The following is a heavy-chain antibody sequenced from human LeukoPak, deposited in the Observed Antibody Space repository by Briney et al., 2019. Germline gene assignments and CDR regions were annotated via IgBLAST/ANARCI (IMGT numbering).Heavy chain of an antibody. J-gene: IGHJ4*02. D-gene: IGHD3-22*01. CDR1: GGSISSSTYH. Sequence: SETLSLTCTVSGGSISSSTYHWGWVRQPPGRGLEWIGSFCYSGSSYYNPSLKSRVTISADTSKNQLSLKLSSVTAADTAVYYCPLDSSGYYYFDHWGQGTLVTVSS. CDR3: PLDSSGYYYFDH. V-gene: IGHV4-39*01. CDR2: FCYSGSS.